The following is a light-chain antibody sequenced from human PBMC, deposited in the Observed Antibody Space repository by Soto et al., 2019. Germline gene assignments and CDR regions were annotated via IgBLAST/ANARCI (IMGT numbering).Light chain of an antibody. Sequence: ITLTQSPGSLSVFKGDRATITCRASQDIKNDLGWYQQKPGQAPKLLIYASSNLHSGVPSRFSGSGSGTDFAFTITSLQPEDFATYYCLQYFNSPWTFGQGSMV. CDR2: ASS. CDR1: QDIKND. V-gene: IGKV1-6*01. J-gene: IGKJ1*01. CDR3: LQYFNSPWT.